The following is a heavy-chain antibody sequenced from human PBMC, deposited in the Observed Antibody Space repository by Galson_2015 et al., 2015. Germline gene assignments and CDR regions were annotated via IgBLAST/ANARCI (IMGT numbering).Heavy chain of an antibody. CDR1: GFTFSSYG. CDR2: ISYDGSNK. J-gene: IGHJ6*02. D-gene: IGHD1-1*01. CDR3: AKDHAQLEPDIYYYYYGMDV. Sequence: SLRLSCAASGFTFSSYGMHWVRQAPGKGLEWVAVISYDGSNKYYADSVKGRFPISRDNSKNTLYLQMNSLRAEDTAVYYCAKDHAQLEPDIYYYYYGMDVWGQGTTVTVSS. V-gene: IGHV3-30*18.